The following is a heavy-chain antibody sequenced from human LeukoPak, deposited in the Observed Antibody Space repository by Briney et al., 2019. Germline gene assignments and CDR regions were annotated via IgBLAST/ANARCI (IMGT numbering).Heavy chain of an antibody. D-gene: IGHD3-9*01. CDR1: GFTFSSYS. Sequence: GGSLRLSCAASGFTFSSYSMNWVRQAPGKGLEWVSCISTSSSYIYYADSVKGRFTISRDNAKNSLYLQMNSLRAEDTAVYYCARPRSLLRYFDWLSPLDYWGQGTLVTVSS. CDR2: ISTSSSYI. J-gene: IGHJ4*02. V-gene: IGHV3-21*01. CDR3: ARPRSLLRYFDWLSPLDY.